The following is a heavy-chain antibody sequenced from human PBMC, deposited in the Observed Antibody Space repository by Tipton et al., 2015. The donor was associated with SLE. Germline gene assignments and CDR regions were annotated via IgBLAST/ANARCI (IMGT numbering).Heavy chain of an antibody. CDR1: GGSISSGSYY. Sequence: TLSLTCTVSGGSISSGSYYWSWIRQPAGKGLEWIGHIYYSGSTNYNPSLKSRVTMSVDTSKNHFSLKLTSVIAADTAVYYCARDIEAPGDFLYFDYWGQGILVTVSS. CDR3: ARDIEAPGDFLYFDY. J-gene: IGHJ4*02. D-gene: IGHD7-27*01. CDR2: IYYSGST. V-gene: IGHV4-61*09.